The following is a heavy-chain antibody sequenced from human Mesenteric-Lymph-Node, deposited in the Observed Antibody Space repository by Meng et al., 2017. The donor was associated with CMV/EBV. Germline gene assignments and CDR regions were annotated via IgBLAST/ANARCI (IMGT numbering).Heavy chain of an antibody. J-gene: IGHJ5*02. CDR2: IYYSGDT. V-gene: IGHV4-31*01. Sequence: SISRGGYYWTWIRQHPGKCLEWIGYIYYSGDTYYNPSLKSQVTISIDTSKNQFSLKLTSETAADTAVYYCASVNCGGDCYSGGWFDPWGQGILVTVSS. CDR3: ASVNCGGDCYSGGWFDP. CDR1: SISRGGYY. D-gene: IGHD2-21*02.